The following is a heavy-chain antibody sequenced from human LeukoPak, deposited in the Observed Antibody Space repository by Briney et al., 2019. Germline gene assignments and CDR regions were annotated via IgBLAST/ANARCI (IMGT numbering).Heavy chain of an antibody. D-gene: IGHD1-14*01. CDR3: GGVVTGFDYYMDV. J-gene: IGHJ6*03. CDR1: GDSISSSSYY. CDR2: MYYSGSS. V-gene: IGHV4-39*01. Sequence: PSETLSLTCTVSGDSISSSSYYWGWIRQPPGMGLEWIGNMYYSGSSHYNPSLKSRATISVDTSKNQFSLKLSSVTAADTAVYYCGGVVTGFDYYMDVWGKGTTVIVS.